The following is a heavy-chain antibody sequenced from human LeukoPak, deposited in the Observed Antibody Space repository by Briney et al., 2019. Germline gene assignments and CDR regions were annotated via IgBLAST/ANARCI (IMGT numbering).Heavy chain of an antibody. J-gene: IGHJ3*02. Sequence: GGSLRLSCAASGLTFSSYVMHWVRQAPAKGLEWVAFIRYDGTNRYYADSVKGRFTISRDNSKNTLYVQMNSVRAEDTAVYYCAKSTIVGATVDAFDIWGQGTMVTVSS. CDR1: GLTFSSYV. V-gene: IGHV3-30*02. D-gene: IGHD1-26*01. CDR2: IRYDGTNR. CDR3: AKSTIVGATVDAFDI.